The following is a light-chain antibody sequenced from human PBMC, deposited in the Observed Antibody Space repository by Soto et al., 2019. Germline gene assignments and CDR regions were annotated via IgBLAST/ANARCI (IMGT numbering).Light chain of an antibody. CDR2: WAS. CDR3: QQYYSIPLT. J-gene: IGKJ4*01. CDR1: QSVLYSSNNKNY. Sequence: DIVLTQSPDSLAVSLGERATINCKSSQSVLYSSNNKNYLAWYQQKPGQPPKLLIYWASTRESGVTDRFSGSGFGTDFTLTISSLQAEDVALYYCQQYYSIPLTFGGGTKVEI. V-gene: IGKV4-1*01.